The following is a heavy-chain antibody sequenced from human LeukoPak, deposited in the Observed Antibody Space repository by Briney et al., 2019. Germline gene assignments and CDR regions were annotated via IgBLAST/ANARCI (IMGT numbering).Heavy chain of an antibody. CDR2: ISYDGSNK. J-gene: IGHJ4*02. V-gene: IGHV3-30*18. CDR3: AKEGQWLGYFDY. Sequence: GGSLRLSCAASGFTFSSYGMHWVRQAPGKGLEWVAVISYDGSNKYYADSVKGRFTISRDNSKNTLYLQMNSLSAENTAVYYCAKEGQWLGYFDYWGQGTLVTVSS. CDR1: GFTFSSYG. D-gene: IGHD6-19*01.